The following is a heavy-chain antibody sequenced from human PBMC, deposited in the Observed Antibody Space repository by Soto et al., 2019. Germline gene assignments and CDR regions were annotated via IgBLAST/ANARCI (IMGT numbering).Heavy chain of an antibody. CDR1: GHLFNNHW. V-gene: IGHV5-51*01. D-gene: IGHD3-10*01. J-gene: IGHJ5*02. CDR2: IFTRDSET. CDR3: ARGYFDSGHGYDL. Sequence: GESLKISCKGPGHLFNNHWIGWVRQTPGKGLEWMGLIFTRDSETKTSPSFQGHVSFSVDNSINTVYLQWTSLKTTDTGIYFCARGYFDSGHGYDLWGQGTLVTVS.